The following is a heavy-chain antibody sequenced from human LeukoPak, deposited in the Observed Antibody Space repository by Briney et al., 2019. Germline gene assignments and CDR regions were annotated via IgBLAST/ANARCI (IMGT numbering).Heavy chain of an antibody. CDR2: LLDERRN. D-gene: IGHD6-19*01. CDR1: GFPFSAYA. Sequence: GGSLRLSCAASGFPFSAYAMHWVRQAPGKGLEWLAVLLDERRNNYANSVKGRFTISRDISKDTLHLQMDSLRAEDTAVYYCARDLSAAFDFWGQGILVTVSS. V-gene: IGHV3-33*01. J-gene: IGHJ4*02. CDR3: ARDLSAAFDF.